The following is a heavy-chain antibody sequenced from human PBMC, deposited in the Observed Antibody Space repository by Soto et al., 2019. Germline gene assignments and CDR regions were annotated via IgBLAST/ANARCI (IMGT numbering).Heavy chain of an antibody. CDR2: IYYSGST. CDR1: GGSISSYY. D-gene: IGHD3-22*01. V-gene: IGHV4-59*01. CDR3: ARDSNYYDSRDQLGRAFDI. J-gene: IGHJ3*02. Sequence: SETLSLTCTVSGGSISSYYWGWIRQPPGKGLEWIGYIYYSGSTNYNPSLKSRVTISVDTSKNQFSLKLSSVTAADTAVYYCARDSNYYDSRDQLGRAFDIWGQGTMVT.